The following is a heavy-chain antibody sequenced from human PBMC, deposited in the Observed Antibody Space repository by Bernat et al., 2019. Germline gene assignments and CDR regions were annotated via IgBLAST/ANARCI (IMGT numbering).Heavy chain of an antibody. CDR1: GFTFGTFA. J-gene: IGHJ6*03. V-gene: IGHV3-23*04. Sequence: EVRLVESGGDLVQPGGSLRLSCAASGFTFGTFAMSWVRQAPGKGLEWVSAMTGGGTTYYADSVKGRVIISRDNSKNMLFMQMNSLTAEDTAVYYCAKCRGQLIRNSYMNVWGEGTTVTVS. D-gene: IGHD2-15*01. CDR2: MTGGGTT. CDR3: AKCRGQLIRNSYMNV.